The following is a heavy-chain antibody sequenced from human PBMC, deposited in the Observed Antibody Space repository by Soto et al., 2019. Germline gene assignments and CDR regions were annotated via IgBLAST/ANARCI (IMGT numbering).Heavy chain of an antibody. V-gene: IGHV4-34*01. CDR3: ASLAPITMVRGVIIHYYYGMDV. Sequence: QVQLQQWGAGLLKPSETLSLTCAVYGGSFSGYYWSWIRQPPGKGLEWIGEINHSGSTNYNPSLKSRVTISVDTSKNQFSLKLSSVTAADTAVYYCASLAPITMVRGVIIHYYYGMDVWGQGTTVTVSS. J-gene: IGHJ6*02. CDR1: GGSFSGYY. D-gene: IGHD3-10*01. CDR2: INHSGST.